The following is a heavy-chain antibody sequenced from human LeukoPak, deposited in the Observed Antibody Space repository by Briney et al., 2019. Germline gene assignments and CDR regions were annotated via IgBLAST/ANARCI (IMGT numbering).Heavy chain of an antibody. D-gene: IGHD3-22*01. J-gene: IGHJ2*01. Sequence: PSETLSLTCTVSGGSISGYYWSWIRLPPGKGLEWIGYIYYSGSTNYNPSLKSRVSISVDTSKNQFSLKLSSVTAADTAVYYCARRTHTRRYYYDSSGYEYFDLWGRGTLVTVSS. CDR2: IYYSGST. CDR1: GGSISGYY. CDR3: ARRTHTRRYYYDSSGYEYFDL. V-gene: IGHV4-59*08.